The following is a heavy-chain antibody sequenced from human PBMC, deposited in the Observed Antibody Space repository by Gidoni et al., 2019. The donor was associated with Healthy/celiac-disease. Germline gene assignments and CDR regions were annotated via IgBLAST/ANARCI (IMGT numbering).Heavy chain of an antibody. CDR1: GFTFSSYA. V-gene: IGHV3-23*01. Sequence: EVQLLESGGGLVQPGGSLRLSCAASGFTFSSYAMSWVRQAPGKGLEWVSAISGSGGSTYYADSVKGRFTISRDNSKNTLYLQMNSLRAEDTAVYYCAKGPPGGSYYYYYGMDVWGQGTTATVSS. J-gene: IGHJ6*02. D-gene: IGHD1-26*01. CDR2: ISGSGGST. CDR3: AKGPPGGSYYYYYGMDV.